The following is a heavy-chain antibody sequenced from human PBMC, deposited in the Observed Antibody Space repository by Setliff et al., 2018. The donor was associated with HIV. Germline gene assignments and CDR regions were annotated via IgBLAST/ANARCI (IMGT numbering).Heavy chain of an antibody. J-gene: IGHJ3*02. CDR1: GGSFMGYY. CDR2: INHSGNT. D-gene: IGHD6-6*01. CDR3: ARGPESVAPRMCAFDI. Sequence: SETLSLTCAVYGGSFMGYYWNWIRQPPGKGLEWIGEINHSGNTNSNPSLKTRVTISVDPSKSQFSLRLNSVTAADTATYYCARGPESVAPRMCAFDIWGQGTMVTVSS. V-gene: IGHV4-34*01.